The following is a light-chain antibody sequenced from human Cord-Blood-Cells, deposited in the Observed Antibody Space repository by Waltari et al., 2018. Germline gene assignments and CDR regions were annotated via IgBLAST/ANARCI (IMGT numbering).Light chain of an antibody. CDR2: AVS. CDR1: SSDVGSYNL. V-gene: IGLV2-23*02. CDR3: CSYAGSSTYV. J-gene: IGLJ1*01. Sequence: QSALTQPASVSGSPGQSITISCTGTSSDVGSYNLVSWYQQHPGKAPKLMIYAVSKRPSGGSNRFSGSKSGNTASLTISGLQAEDEADYYCCSYAGSSTYVFGTGTKVTVL.